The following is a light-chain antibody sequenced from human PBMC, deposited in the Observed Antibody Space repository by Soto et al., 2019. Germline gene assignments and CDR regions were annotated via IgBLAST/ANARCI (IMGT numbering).Light chain of an antibody. V-gene: IGKV3-15*01. CDR2: GAS. J-gene: IGKJ5*01. Sequence: EIVMTQSPATLSLSPGERATLSCRASQSVSSNLAWYQQKPGQAPRLLIYGASTRATGIPARFSGSGSGTEFTLTISSLQSEDFALYSCQQYNNWPPITFGQGTRLEIK. CDR3: QQYNNWPPIT. CDR1: QSVSSN.